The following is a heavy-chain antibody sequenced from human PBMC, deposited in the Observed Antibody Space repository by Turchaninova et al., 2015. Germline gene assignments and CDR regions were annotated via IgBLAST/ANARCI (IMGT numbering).Heavy chain of an antibody. D-gene: IGHD1-26*01. CDR2: IYPGDSDR. V-gene: IGHV5-51*01. Sequence: EVQLVQSGAEVKKPGESLKISCKVSGYSFSTYWIDWVRQMPGKGLEWMGSIYPGDSDRRYSPPPQGQVTISGDKSISPAYLQWGSLKASDTAMYYCARHRLGGSYYSAFDIWGQGTMVTVSS. CDR1: GYSFSTYW. CDR3: ARHRLGGSYYSAFDI. J-gene: IGHJ3*02.